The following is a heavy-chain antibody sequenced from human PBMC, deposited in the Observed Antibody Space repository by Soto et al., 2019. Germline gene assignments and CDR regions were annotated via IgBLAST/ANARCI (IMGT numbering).Heavy chain of an antibody. Sequence: QVQLQQWGAGLLKPSETLSLTCAVYGGSFSGYYWSWIRQPPGKGLEWIGEINHSESTNYNPSLKSRFPISVDTSKNQFSLKLSSMTAADTAVYYCARGWGRIFDYWGQGTLVTVSS. J-gene: IGHJ4*02. CDR3: ARGWGRIFDY. D-gene: IGHD7-27*01. CDR2: INHSEST. CDR1: GGSFSGYY. V-gene: IGHV4-34*01.